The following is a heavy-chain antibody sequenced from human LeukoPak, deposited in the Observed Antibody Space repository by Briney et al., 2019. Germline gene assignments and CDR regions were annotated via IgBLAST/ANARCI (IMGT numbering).Heavy chain of an antibody. D-gene: IGHD3-16*01. CDR2: IKQDGSEK. V-gene: IGHV3-7*01. Sequence: PGGSLRLSCAASGFTFSSYWMSWVRQAPGKGLEWVANIKQDGSEKYYVDSVMGRFTISRDNAKNSLYLQMNSLRAEDTAVYYCARDPDYVWGSSDYWGQGTLVTVSS. J-gene: IGHJ4*02. CDR1: GFTFSSYW. CDR3: ARDPDYVWGSSDY.